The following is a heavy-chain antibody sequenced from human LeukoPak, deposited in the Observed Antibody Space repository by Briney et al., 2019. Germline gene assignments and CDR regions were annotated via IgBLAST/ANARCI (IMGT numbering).Heavy chain of an antibody. CDR1: GFTFSSYG. D-gene: IGHD6-19*01. Sequence: GGSLRLSCAASGFTFSSYGMSWVRQAPGKGLEWVSAISGSGGSTYYADSVKGRFTISRDNSKNTLYLQMNSLRAEDTAVYYCAKDAYLIAVAGNYFDYWGQGTLVTVSS. J-gene: IGHJ4*02. V-gene: IGHV3-23*01. CDR2: ISGSGGST. CDR3: AKDAYLIAVAGNYFDY.